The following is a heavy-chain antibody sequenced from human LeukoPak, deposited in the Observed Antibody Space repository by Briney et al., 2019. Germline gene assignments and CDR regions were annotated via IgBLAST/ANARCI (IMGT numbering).Heavy chain of an antibody. CDR3: ARALQSAETPRKYYFDY. J-gene: IGHJ4*02. CDR2: ISSSSSYI. Sequence: GGSLRLSCAASGFTFSSYSMNWVRQAPGKGLEWVSSISSSSSYIYYADSVKGRFTISRDNAKNSLYLQMNSLRAEDTAVYYCARALQSAETPRKYYFDYWGQGTLVTVSS. CDR1: GFTFSSYS. V-gene: IGHV3-21*01. D-gene: IGHD2-2*01.